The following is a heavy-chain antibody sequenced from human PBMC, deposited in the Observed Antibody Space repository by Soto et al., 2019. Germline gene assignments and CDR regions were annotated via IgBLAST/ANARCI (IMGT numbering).Heavy chain of an antibody. Sequence: ASVKVSCKASGGTFSSYAISWVRQAPGQGLEWMGGIIPIFGTANYAQKFQGRVTITADESTSTAYMELSSLRSEDTAVYYCAGGVITGRREVYYYYGMDVWGQGTTVTVS. V-gene: IGHV1-69*13. J-gene: IGHJ6*02. CDR1: GGTFSSYA. D-gene: IGHD3-16*01. CDR2: IIPIFGTA. CDR3: AGGVITGRREVYYYYGMDV.